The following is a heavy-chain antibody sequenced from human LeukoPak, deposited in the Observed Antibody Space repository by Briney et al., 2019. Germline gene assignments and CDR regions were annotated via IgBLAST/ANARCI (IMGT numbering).Heavy chain of an antibody. Sequence: GGSVRLSCAASGFTFSSYSMNWARQAPGKGLEWVSAISSSGDTYYAGSVKGRFTISRDNSKNTLYMQMNSLRAEDTAVYYCAKEGMAGIRQYFDYWGQGTLVTVSS. CDR2: ISSSGDT. J-gene: IGHJ4*02. D-gene: IGHD5-24*01. CDR1: GFTFSSYS. V-gene: IGHV3-23*01. CDR3: AKEGMAGIRQYFDY.